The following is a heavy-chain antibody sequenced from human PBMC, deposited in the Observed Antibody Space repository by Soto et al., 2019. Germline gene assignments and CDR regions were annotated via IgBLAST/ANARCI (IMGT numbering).Heavy chain of an antibody. J-gene: IGHJ5*02. Sequence: SETLSLTCSVSGDSISSSNYFWGWVRQSPGQGLEYIGNIYYSGSTDYNPSLKSRVAISVDTSKNHFSLKLSSVTAADTAVYYCARHPNCSGDNCYPFNWFDPWGQGILVTVSS. CDR3: ARHPNCSGDNCYPFNWFDP. D-gene: IGHD2-15*01. CDR2: IYYSGST. V-gene: IGHV4-39*01. CDR1: GDSISSSNYF.